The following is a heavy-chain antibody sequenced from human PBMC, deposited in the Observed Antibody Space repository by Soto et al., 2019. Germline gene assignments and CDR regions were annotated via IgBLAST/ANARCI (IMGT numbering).Heavy chain of an antibody. V-gene: IGHV1-69*13. D-gene: IGHD2-15*01. CDR2: IIPIFGTA. CDR3: ARSADRLLGDAFDI. CDR1: GGTFSSYA. J-gene: IGHJ3*02. Sequence: ASVKVSCKASGGTFSSYAISWVRQAPGQGLEWMGGIIPIFGTANYAQKFQGRVTITADESTSTAYMELSSLRSEDTAVYYCARSADRLLGDAFDIWGQGTMVTVSS.